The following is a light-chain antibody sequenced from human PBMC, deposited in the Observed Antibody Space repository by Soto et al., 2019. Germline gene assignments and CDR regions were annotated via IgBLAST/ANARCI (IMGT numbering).Light chain of an antibody. V-gene: IGKV1-5*03. CDR3: QQYNSYPLT. CDR2: KAS. CDR1: QNIRNL. J-gene: IGKJ4*01. Sequence: DIQLTQSPSTLSAAVGDSVTITCRASQNIRNLLAWYQQKPGKAPKLLIYKASSLESGVPSRFSGSGSGTEFTLTISSLQPDDFATYYRQQYNSYPLTFGGGTKVDIK.